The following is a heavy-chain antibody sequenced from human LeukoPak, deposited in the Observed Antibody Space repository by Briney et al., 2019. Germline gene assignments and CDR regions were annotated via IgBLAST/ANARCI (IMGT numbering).Heavy chain of an antibody. CDR2: INKDGGEK. Sequence: GGSLRLSCAASGFTFSSYWMSWVRQAPGKGLEWVANINKDGGEKYYADSVKGRFTISRDNSKNTLYLQMNSLRAEDTAVYYCAKERGYSYGPPWYYYYGMDVWGQGTTVTVSS. D-gene: IGHD5-18*01. CDR1: GFTFSSYW. CDR3: AKERGYSYGPPWYYYYGMDV. J-gene: IGHJ6*02. V-gene: IGHV3-7*01.